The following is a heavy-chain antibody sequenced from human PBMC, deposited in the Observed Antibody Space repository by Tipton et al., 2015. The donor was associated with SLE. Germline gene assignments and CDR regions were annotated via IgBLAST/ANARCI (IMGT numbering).Heavy chain of an antibody. J-gene: IGHJ6*03. CDR3: VRGPWAYYYYMDV. D-gene: IGHD7-27*01. V-gene: IGHV4-34*01. CDR1: GGSFGGYY. CDR2: IHHSGST. Sequence: TLSLTCSIYGGSFGGYYWSWIRQPPGKGLEWIGEIHHSGSTNSNPSLKSRVTISVDKSKNQFSLKLSSVTAADTAVYYCVRGPWAYYYYMDVWGKGTKVTVSS.